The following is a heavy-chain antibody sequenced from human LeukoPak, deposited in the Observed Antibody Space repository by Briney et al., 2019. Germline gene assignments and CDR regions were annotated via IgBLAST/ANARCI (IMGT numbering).Heavy chain of an antibody. CDR3: TRDKSEDLSPLDY. J-gene: IGHJ4*02. CDR2: IRSKAYGGTT. D-gene: IGHD2-15*01. V-gene: IGHV3-49*04. CDR1: GFTFGDYA. Sequence: GGSLRLSCTASGFTFGDYAMSWVRQAPGKGLEWVGFIRSKAYGGTTEYAASVKGRFTISRDDSKSIAYLQMNSLKTEDTAVYYCTRDKSEDLSPLDYWGQGTLVTVSS.